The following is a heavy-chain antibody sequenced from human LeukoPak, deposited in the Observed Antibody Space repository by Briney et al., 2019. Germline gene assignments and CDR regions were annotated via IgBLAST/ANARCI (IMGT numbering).Heavy chain of an antibody. CDR1: GFTFDDYA. V-gene: IGHV3-9*01. D-gene: IGHD6-13*01. CDR2: ISWNSGSI. J-gene: IGHJ4*02. CDR3: ARDPPIAAAGTY. Sequence: PGRSLRLSCAASGFTFDDYAMHWVRQAPGKGLEWVSGISWNSGSIGYADSVKGRFTISRDNAKNSLYLQMNSLRAEDTAVYYCARDPPIAAAGTYWGQGTLVTVSS.